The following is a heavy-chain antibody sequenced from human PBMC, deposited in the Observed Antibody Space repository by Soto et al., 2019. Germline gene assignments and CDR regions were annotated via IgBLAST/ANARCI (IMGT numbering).Heavy chain of an antibody. CDR1: GFTFSSSA. Sequence: XVSLRLSCAASGFTFSSSAMSWVRQAPGKGLEWVSTFSGSGSSTFYADSVKGRFTISRDNSKNTLYLQMSSLRAEDTALYFCAKDPHVGATRTAYFHHWGQGTLVTVSS. V-gene: IGHV3-23*01. CDR2: FSGSGSST. D-gene: IGHD1-26*01. CDR3: AKDPHVGATRTAYFHH. J-gene: IGHJ1*01.